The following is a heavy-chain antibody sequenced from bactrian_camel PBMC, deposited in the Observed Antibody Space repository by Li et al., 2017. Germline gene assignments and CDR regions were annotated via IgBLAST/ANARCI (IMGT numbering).Heavy chain of an antibody. J-gene: IGHJ4*01. CDR1: GFTSHACS. V-gene: IGHV3S6*01. Sequence: HVQLVESGGGSVQPGGSLTLSCTAPGFTSHACSMDWYRQAPGKEREGVASIDNDGNAAYKDAVKGRFTISQDDNNEHTLYLQMNELKPEDTAFYTCAIVFVTDSKFCDSADYTHHGRGTQVTVS. CDR2: IDNDGNAA. D-gene: IGHD2*01.